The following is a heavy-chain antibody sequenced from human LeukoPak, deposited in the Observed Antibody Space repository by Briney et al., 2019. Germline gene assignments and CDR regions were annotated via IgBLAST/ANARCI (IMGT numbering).Heavy chain of an antibody. V-gene: IGHV4-31*03. CDR1: GGSISSGGYY. J-gene: IGHJ4*02. D-gene: IGHD2-2*01. Sequence: SQTLSLTCTVSGGSISSGGYYWSWIRQHPGKGLEWIGYIYYSGSTYYNPSLKSRVTISVDTSKNQFSLKLSSVTAADTAVYYCASGVVVVPAAIPPFDYWGQGTLVTVSS. CDR3: ASGVVVVPAAIPPFDY. CDR2: IYYSGST.